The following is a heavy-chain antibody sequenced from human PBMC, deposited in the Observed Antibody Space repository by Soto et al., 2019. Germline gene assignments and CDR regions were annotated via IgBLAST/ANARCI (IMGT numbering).Heavy chain of an antibody. D-gene: IGHD5-18*01. CDR2: IIPIFGTA. Sequence: GASVKVSCKASGGTFSSYAISWVRQAPGQGLEWMGGIIPIFGTANYAQKFQGRVTITADESTSTAYMELSSLRSEDTAVYYCIAVDTAMAKGHYYYYGMDVWGQGTTVTVSS. V-gene: IGHV1-69*13. CDR3: IAVDTAMAKGHYYYYGMDV. J-gene: IGHJ6*02. CDR1: GGTFSSYA.